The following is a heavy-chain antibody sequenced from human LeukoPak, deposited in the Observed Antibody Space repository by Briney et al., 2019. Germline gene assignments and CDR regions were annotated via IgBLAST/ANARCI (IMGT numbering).Heavy chain of an antibody. J-gene: IGHJ3*02. D-gene: IGHD5-24*01. CDR2: IYYSGST. Sequence: SETLSLTCTVSGGSISSYYWSWIRQPPGKGLEWIGYIYYSGSTNYNPSLKSRVTISVDTSKNQFSLKLSSVTAADTAVYYCARVPRGEMATISGDAFDIWGQGTMVTVSS. V-gene: IGHV4-59*01. CDR1: GGSISSYY. CDR3: ARVPRGEMATISGDAFDI.